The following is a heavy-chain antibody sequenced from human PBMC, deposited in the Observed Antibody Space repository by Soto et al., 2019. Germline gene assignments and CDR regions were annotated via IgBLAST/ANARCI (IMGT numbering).Heavy chain of an antibody. CDR1: GYTFTAYY. Sequence: QVQLVQSGAEGKEPGDSVRVSCEASGYTFTAYYIHWVRQAPGQGLEWMGWINPKFGDTTYAQDFQGRVSMTRDMSIITVYMELSRLTSDDTAIYYCARNMDYYYGPGSGNGHGFWGQGTTVTVFS. V-gene: IGHV1-2*02. D-gene: IGHD3-10*01. CDR2: INPKFGDT. J-gene: IGHJ6*02. CDR3: ARNMDYYYGPGSGNGHGF.